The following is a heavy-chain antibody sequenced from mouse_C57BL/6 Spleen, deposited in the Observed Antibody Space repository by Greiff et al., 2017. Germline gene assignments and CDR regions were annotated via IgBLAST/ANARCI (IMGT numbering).Heavy chain of an antibody. V-gene: IGHV1-61*01. CDR3: AVSYYDYGRGDYFDY. D-gene: IGHD2-4*01. CDR1: GYTFTSYW. J-gene: IGHJ2*01. Sequence: QVQLQQPGAELVRPGSSVKLSCKASGYTFTSYWMEWVKQRPGQGLEWIGNIYPSDSETHYNQKFKDKATLTVEKSSSTAYMQLSSLTSEDSAVYYCAVSYYDYGRGDYFDYWGQGTTLTVSS. CDR2: IYPSDSET.